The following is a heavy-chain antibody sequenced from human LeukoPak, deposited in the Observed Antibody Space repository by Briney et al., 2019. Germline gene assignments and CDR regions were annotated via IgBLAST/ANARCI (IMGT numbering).Heavy chain of an antibody. V-gene: IGHV3-74*01. CDR3: ARTIVGAAFDY. D-gene: IGHD1-26*01. CDR2: IDGDGSST. J-gene: IGHJ4*02. CDR1: GFTFSSYW. Sequence: PGWSLRLSCAASGFTFSSYWMHWVRQAPGKGLVWVSRIDGDGSSTSYADSVKGRFTISRDNAKNTLYLQMNSLRAEDTAVYYCARTIVGAAFDYWGQGTLVTVSS.